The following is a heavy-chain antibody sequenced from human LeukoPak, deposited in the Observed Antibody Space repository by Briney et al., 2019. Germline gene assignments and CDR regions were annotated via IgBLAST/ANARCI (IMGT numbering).Heavy chain of an antibody. D-gene: IGHD5-24*01. Sequence: ASVTVSFTASGYTFTSYDINWVRQATGQGLEWMGWMNPNSGNTGYAQKFQGRVTMTRNTSISTAYMELSSLRSEDTAVYYCARGRRDGWVYFYYYYYMDVWGKGTTVTFSS. CDR2: MNPNSGNT. CDR1: GYTFTSYD. V-gene: IGHV1-8*01. J-gene: IGHJ6*03. CDR3: ARGRRDGWVYFYYYYYMDV.